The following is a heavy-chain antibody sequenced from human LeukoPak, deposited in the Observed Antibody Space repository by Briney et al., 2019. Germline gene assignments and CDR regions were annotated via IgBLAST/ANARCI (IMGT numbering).Heavy chain of an antibody. V-gene: IGHV3-7*01. D-gene: IGHD6-6*01. Sequence: GGSLRLSCAASGFTFSSYWMSWVRQAPGKGLEWVANIKQDGSEKYYVDSVKGRFTISRDNAKNSLYLQMNSLRAEDTAVYYCARVEAARDDAFDIWGQGTMVTVSS. CDR2: IKQDGSEK. CDR3: ARVEAARDDAFDI. CDR1: GFTFSSYW. J-gene: IGHJ3*02.